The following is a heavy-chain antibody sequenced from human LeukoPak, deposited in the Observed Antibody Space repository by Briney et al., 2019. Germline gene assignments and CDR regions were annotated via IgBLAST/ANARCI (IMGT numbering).Heavy chain of an antibody. D-gene: IGHD1-26*01. CDR1: GYTFTSYG. Sequence: ASVDVSCTASGYTFTSYGISGVRQAPAQGLAWMGCISAYNGNTNYAQKLQGRVTMTTDKSTSTAYLELRSLRSDDTAVYYCASVGGGEDAFDIWGQGTMVTVSS. V-gene: IGHV1-18*01. J-gene: IGHJ3*02. CDR2: ISAYNGNT. CDR3: ASVGGGEDAFDI.